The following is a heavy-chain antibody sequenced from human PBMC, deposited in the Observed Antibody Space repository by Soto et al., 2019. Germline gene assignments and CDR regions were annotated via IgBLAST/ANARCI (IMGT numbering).Heavy chain of an antibody. CDR2: IYYSGST. V-gene: IGHV4-59*01. CDR3: ARAEGDGYNYFDY. CDR1: GGSISSYY. D-gene: IGHD5-12*01. J-gene: IGHJ4*02. Sequence: TSETLSLTCTVSGGSISSYYWSWIRQPPGKGLEWIGYIYYSGSTNYNPSLKSRVTISVDTSKNQFSLKLSSVTAADTAVYYCARAEGDGYNYFDYWGQGTLVTVS.